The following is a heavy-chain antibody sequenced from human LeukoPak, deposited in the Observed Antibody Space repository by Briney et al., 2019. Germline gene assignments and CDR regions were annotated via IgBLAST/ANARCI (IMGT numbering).Heavy chain of an antibody. D-gene: IGHD4-17*01. CDR3: AKESGGDYDWFDP. J-gene: IGHJ5*02. CDR2: ISGSGGST. Sequence: GGSLRLSCAAPGFTFSSYGMHWVRQAPGKGLEWVSAISGSGGSTYYADSVKGRFTISRDNSKNTLYLQMNSLRAEDTAVYYCAKESGGDYDWFDPWGQGTLVTVSS. CDR1: GFTFSSYG. V-gene: IGHV3-23*01.